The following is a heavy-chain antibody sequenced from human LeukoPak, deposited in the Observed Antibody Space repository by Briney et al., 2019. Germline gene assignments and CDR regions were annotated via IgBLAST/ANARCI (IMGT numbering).Heavy chain of an antibody. CDR1: GFTFSGYS. CDR3: ASSGSYRFDY. Sequence: PGGSLRLSCAASGFTFSGYSMNWVRQAPGKGLEWVSHITASGTAMFYADSVKGRFTISRDNAKNSLYLQMNGLRDEDTAVYYCASSGSYRFDYWGQGTLVTVSS. CDR2: ITASGTAM. V-gene: IGHV3-48*02. J-gene: IGHJ4*02. D-gene: IGHD1-26*01.